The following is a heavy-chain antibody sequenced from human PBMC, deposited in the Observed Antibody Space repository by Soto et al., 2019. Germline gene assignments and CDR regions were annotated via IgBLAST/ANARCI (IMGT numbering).Heavy chain of an antibody. CDR3: ARARATIAAAAIFDC. CDR1: GGSISTSNW. V-gene: IGHV4-4*02. J-gene: IGHJ4*02. Sequence: SETLSLTCAVSGGSISTSNWWSWVRQPPGKGLEWIGEVYRTGSTNYNPSLESRVIVSVDKSKSQFSLKLTSVTAADTAVYYCARARATIAAAAIFDCWGQGTLVTVSS. CDR2: VYRTGST. D-gene: IGHD6-13*01.